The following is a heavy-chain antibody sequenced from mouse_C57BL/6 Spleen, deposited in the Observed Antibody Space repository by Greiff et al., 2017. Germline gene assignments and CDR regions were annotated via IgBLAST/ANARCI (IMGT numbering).Heavy chain of an antibody. CDR2: IYPGSGST. D-gene: IGHD2-4*01. J-gene: IGHJ3*01. CDR1: GYTFTSYW. CDR3: ARSDDYDLAWFAS. V-gene: IGHV1-55*01. Sequence: QVQLQQPGAELVKPGASVKMSCKASGYTFTSYWITWVKPRPGQGLEWIGDIYPGSGSTNYNEKFKSKATLTVDTSSSTAYMQLSSLTSEDSAVXYCARSDDYDLAWFASWGQGTLVTVSA.